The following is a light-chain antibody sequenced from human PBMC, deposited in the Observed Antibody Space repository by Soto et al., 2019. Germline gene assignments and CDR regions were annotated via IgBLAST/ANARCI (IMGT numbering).Light chain of an antibody. Sequence: IQMIQYPSSLAASVEDRVTLTCRASQSISSYLNWYKQKQGKAPKXXSYAASSLQSGVPSRFSGSGSGTDFTLTISSLKPEDFATYYCQQSYSTPLTFGGGTKVDIK. V-gene: IGKV1-39*01. J-gene: IGKJ4*01. CDR2: AAS. CDR1: QSISSY. CDR3: QQSYSTPLT.